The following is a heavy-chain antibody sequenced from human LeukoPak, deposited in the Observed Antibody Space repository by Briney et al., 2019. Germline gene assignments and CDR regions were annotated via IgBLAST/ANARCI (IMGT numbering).Heavy chain of an antibody. CDR1: EFSVGSNY. Sequence: GGSLRLSCAASEFSVGSNYMTWVRQAPGKGLEWVSLIYSGGSTYYADSVKGRFTISRDNAKNTLNLQMNSLRAEDTAVYYCAGDQGGEQSYWGQGTLVTVSS. CDR2: IYSGGST. D-gene: IGHD3-16*01. J-gene: IGHJ4*02. CDR3: AGDQGGEQSY. V-gene: IGHV3-66*01.